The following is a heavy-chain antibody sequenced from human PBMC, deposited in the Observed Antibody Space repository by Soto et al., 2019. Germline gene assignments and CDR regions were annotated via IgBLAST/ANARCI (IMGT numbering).Heavy chain of an antibody. J-gene: IGHJ4*02. V-gene: IGHV4-59*01. CDR1: GGSIDGYD. CDR2: IYYSGST. CDR3: AGRRVVRGVISSSIDY. D-gene: IGHD3-10*01. Sequence: SETLCLTCSVSGGSIDGYDGSWIRQPPGKGLEWIGYIYYSGSTNYNPSLKSRVTISVDTSKNQFSLKLSSVTAADTAVYYCAGRRVVRGVISSSIDYWGQGTLVTVSS.